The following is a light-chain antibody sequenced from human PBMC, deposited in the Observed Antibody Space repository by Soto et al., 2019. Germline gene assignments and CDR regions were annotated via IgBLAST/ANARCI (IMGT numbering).Light chain of an antibody. CDR3: QQCNNWPRT. Sequence: EIVMTQSPATLSVSPGERATPSCRASQSVNSNLAWYQQKPGQAPRLLIYGASTRATGIPARFSGSGSGTEFTLTISSLQSEDFAVYYCQQCNNWPRTFGQGTKVDIK. CDR2: GAS. V-gene: IGKV3-15*01. CDR1: QSVNSN. J-gene: IGKJ1*01.